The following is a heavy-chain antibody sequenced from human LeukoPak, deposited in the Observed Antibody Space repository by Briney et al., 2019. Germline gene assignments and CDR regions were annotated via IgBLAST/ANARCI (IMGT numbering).Heavy chain of an antibody. Sequence: GSLRLSCAASGFTFSSYAMSWVRQAPGKGLEWVSAISGSGGSTYYADSVKGRFTISRDNSKNTLYLQMNSLRAEDTAIYYCAKKYGSGSYYNEHYYYMDVWGKGTTVTISS. CDR3: AKKYGSGSYYNEHYYYMDV. CDR2: ISGSGGST. V-gene: IGHV3-23*01. D-gene: IGHD3-10*01. CDR1: GFTFSSYA. J-gene: IGHJ6*03.